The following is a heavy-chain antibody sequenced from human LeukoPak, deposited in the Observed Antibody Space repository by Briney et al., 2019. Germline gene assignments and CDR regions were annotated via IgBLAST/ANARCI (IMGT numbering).Heavy chain of an antibody. D-gene: IGHD6-13*01. V-gene: IGHV3-33*01. CDR1: GFTFSSYG. CDR2: IRYDGSNK. CDR3: ARDQHSSSWNNFDY. J-gene: IGHJ4*02. Sequence: GGSLRLSCAASGFTFSSYGMHWVRQAPGKGLEWVAVIRYDGSNKYYADSVKGRFTISRDNSKNTLYLQMNSLRAEDTAVYYCARDQHSSSWNNFDYWGQGTLVTVSS.